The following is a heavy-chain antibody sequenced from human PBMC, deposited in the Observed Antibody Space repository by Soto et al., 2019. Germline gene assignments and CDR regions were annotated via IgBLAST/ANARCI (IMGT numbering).Heavy chain of an antibody. D-gene: IGHD1-26*01. Sequence: QVQLVESGGGVVQPGRSLRLSCAASGFTFSSYGMHWVRQAPGKGLEWVAVISYDGSNKHYADSVKGRFTISRDNSKNTLYLQMNSLRAEDTAVYYCAKDLSGSYSDYWGQGTLVTVSS. CDR1: GFTFSSYG. V-gene: IGHV3-30*18. CDR2: ISYDGSNK. J-gene: IGHJ4*02. CDR3: AKDLSGSYSDY.